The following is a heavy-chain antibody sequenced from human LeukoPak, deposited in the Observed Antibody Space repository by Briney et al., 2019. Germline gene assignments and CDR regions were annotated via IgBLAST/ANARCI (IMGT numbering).Heavy chain of an antibody. CDR2: INPNRGDT. V-gene: IGHV1-2*02. J-gene: IGHJ4*02. CDR3: ARFGDLYFDS. D-gene: IGHD3-10*01. CDR1: GYSFTGYF. Sequence: ASVKVSCKASGYSFTGYFIHWVRQAPGQGLEWMGWINPNRGDTNYAQKFQGRVTMTRDTSISTAYMELSRLRSDDTAVYYCARFGDLYFDSWGQGTLVTVSS.